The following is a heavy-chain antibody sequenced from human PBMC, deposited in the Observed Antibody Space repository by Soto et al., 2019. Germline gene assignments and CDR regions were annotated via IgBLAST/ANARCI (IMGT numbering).Heavy chain of an antibody. CDR1: GGTFSSHA. J-gene: IGHJ4*02. CDR3: ARPRLGGTTYFDY. Sequence: QVQLVQSGAEVKKPGSSVKVSCKSSGGTFSSHAFSWVRQAPGQGLEWMGGIIPIFGTANYAQKFQDRVAITADESTSTAYMELSSLRAEDTAIYYCARPRLGGTTYFDYWGQGTLVTVSS. D-gene: IGHD1-26*01. CDR2: IIPIFGTA. V-gene: IGHV1-69*01.